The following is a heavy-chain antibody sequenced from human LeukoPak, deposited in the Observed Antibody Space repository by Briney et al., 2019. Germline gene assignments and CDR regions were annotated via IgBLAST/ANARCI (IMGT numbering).Heavy chain of an antibody. CDR2: ISSSSSTI. CDR3: AKDFLGQPAAFDI. J-gene: IGHJ3*02. V-gene: IGHV3-48*04. D-gene: IGHD2/OR15-2a*01. Sequence: GGSLRLSCAASGFTFSSYSMNWVRQAPGKRLEWVSYISSSSSTIYYADSVKGRFTISRDNAKNSLYLQMNSLRAEDTALYYCAKDFLGQPAAFDIWGQGTMVTVSS. CDR1: GFTFSSYS.